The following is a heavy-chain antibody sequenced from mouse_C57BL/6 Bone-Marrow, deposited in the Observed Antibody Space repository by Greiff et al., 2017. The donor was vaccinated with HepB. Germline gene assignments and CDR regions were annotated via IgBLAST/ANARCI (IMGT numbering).Heavy chain of an antibody. CDR1: GYAFSSSW. CDR2: IYPGDGDT. Sequence: QVQLQQSGPELVKPGASVKISCKASGYAFSSSWMNWVKQRPGKGLEWIGRIYPGDGDTNYNGKFKGKATLTADKSSSTAYMQLSSLTSEDSAVYFCARGITTSFDVWGTGTTVTVSS. D-gene: IGHD1-1*01. J-gene: IGHJ1*03. CDR3: ARGITTSFDV. V-gene: IGHV1-82*01.